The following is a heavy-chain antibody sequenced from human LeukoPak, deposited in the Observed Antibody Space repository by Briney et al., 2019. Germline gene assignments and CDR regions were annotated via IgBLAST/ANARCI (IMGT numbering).Heavy chain of an antibody. J-gene: IGHJ3*02. V-gene: IGHV4-61*02. Sequence: SETLSLTCTVSGGSISSGSYYWSWIRQPAGKGLEWIGRIYSSGSTNYNPSLKSRVTISQDTSKNQVSLKLSSVTAADTAVYYCAREDVAGAFDIWGQGTMVTVSS. CDR2: IYSSGST. CDR3: AREDVAGAFDI. CDR1: GGSISSGSYY.